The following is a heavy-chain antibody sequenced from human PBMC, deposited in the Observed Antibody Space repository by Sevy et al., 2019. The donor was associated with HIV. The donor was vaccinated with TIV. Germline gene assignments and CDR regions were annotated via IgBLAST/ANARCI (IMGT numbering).Heavy chain of an antibody. Sequence: SETLSLTCTVSGGSISSYYWSWIRQPSGKGLEWIGYIYYSGSTNYNPSLKSRVTISVDTSKNQFSLKLSSVTAADTVVYYCAREFAHYDSSGYYYPSNDAFDIWGQGTMVTVSS. V-gene: IGHV4-59*01. J-gene: IGHJ3*02. CDR2: IYYSGST. D-gene: IGHD3-22*01. CDR3: AREFAHYDSSGYYYPSNDAFDI. CDR1: GGSISSYY.